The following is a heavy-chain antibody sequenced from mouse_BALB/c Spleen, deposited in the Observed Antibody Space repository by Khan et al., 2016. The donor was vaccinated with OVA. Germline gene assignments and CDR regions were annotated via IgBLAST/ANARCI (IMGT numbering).Heavy chain of an antibody. CDR1: GYTFTNYW. Sequence: QVQLQQSGAELVKPGASVKLSCKTSGYTFTNYWIQWIKQRPGQGLGWIGQIFPGTGTTYYNQNFKGKATLTVDTSSTTASMHLSSLTSEDSAVYFCARGYFGNYEFVYWGQGTLVTVSP. J-gene: IGHJ3*01. D-gene: IGHD2-1*01. V-gene: IGHV1S132*01. CDR3: ARGYFGNYEFVY. CDR2: IFPGTGTT.